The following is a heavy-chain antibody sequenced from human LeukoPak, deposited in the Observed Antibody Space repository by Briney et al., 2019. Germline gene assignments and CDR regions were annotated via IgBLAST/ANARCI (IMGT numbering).Heavy chain of an antibody. J-gene: IGHJ5*02. D-gene: IGHD1-26*01. CDR1: GDSISTNSW. Sequence: PSETLSLTCTVSGDSISTNSWWNWVRQAPGKGLEWIAEIYHSETTNYNPSLKSRVTMSLDKSKNLFSLKLSSVTAADTAVYYCARSPSGSSSQWFDAWGQGTLVTVSS. CDR2: IYHSETT. CDR3: ARSPSGSSSQWFDA. V-gene: IGHV4-4*02.